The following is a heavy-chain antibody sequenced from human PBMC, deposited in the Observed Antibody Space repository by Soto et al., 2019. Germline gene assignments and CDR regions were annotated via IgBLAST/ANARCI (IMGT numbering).Heavy chain of an antibody. D-gene: IGHD3-3*02. CDR2: IHYSGSS. J-gene: IGHJ4*02. Sequence: SETLSLTCTVSSGSISTFYWSWILQPPGKGLEWIGYIHYSGSSNYNPSLKSRVTISIDTSKSQFSLKLSSVTAADTAVYYCAGINNPYYFDYWGQGTLVTVSS. V-gene: IGHV4-59*01. CDR3: AGINNPYYFDY. CDR1: SGSISTFY.